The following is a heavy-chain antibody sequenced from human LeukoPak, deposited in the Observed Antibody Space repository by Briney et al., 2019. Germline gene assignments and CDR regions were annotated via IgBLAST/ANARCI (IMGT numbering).Heavy chain of an antibody. J-gene: IGHJ4*02. D-gene: IGHD4-23*01. Sequence: SSETLSLTCTVSGGSISNYYWSWIRQPAGKGLEWIGRIYTSGSTNYNPSLKSRVTMSVDTSKNQFSLKLSSVTAADTAVYYCARDHPFYGGNPGFDYWGQGTLVTVSS. CDR3: ARDHPFYGGNPGFDY. CDR1: GGSISNYY. CDR2: IYTSGST. V-gene: IGHV4-4*07.